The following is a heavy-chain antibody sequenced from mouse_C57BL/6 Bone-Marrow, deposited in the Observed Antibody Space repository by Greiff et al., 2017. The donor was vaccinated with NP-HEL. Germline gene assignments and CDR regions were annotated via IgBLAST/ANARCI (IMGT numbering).Heavy chain of an antibody. CDR3: AIITTAYFDY. CDR2: IYPGSGNT. CDR1: GYSFTSYY. V-gene: IGHV1-66*01. J-gene: IGHJ2*01. Sequence: VQLQQSGPELVKPGASVKISCKASGYSFTSYYIHWVKQRPGQGLEWIGWIYPGSGNTKYTEKFKGKATLTADTSSSTDYMQLSSLTSEDSAVYYCAIITTAYFDYWGQGTTLTVSA. D-gene: IGHD1-1*01.